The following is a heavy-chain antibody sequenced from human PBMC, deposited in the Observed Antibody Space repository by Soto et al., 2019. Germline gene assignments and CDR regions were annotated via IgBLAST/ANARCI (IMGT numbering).Heavy chain of an antibody. CDR2: IRSKAYGGTT. Sequence: LRLSCTASGFTFGDYAMSWFRQAPGKGLEWVGFIRSKAYGGTTEYAASVKGRFTISRDDSKSIAYLQMNSLKTEDTAVYYCTRTPLPITIFGVVIGTPAGYYYGMDVWGQGTTVTVSS. J-gene: IGHJ6*02. V-gene: IGHV3-49*03. D-gene: IGHD3-3*01. CDR1: GFTFGDYA. CDR3: TRTPLPITIFGVVIGTPAGYYYGMDV.